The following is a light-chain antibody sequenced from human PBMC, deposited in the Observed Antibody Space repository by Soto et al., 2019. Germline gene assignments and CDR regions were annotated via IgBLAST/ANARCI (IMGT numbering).Light chain of an antibody. CDR2: TAS. V-gene: IGKV1-39*01. Sequence: DIPLTQSPSSLSAFVGDRVIITCRASQSISHFLNWYQQKPGKAPKLLIQTASTLQRGVPSRFSGSGSGTDFSLTISCLQPEDSATYYCQQSYSNIMYTFGQGTKLEIK. CDR3: QQSYSNIMYT. J-gene: IGKJ2*01. CDR1: QSISHF.